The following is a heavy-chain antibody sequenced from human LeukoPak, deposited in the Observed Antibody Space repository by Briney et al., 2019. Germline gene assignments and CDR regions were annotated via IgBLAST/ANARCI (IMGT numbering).Heavy chain of an antibody. CDR3: ARTIYYIDY. CDR1: GGPVSSGSYY. CDR2: IYYSGST. Sequence: SETLSLTCTVSGGPVSSGSYYWSWIRQPPGKGLEWIGYIYYSGSTNYNPSLKSRVTISVDTSKNQFSLKLSSVTAADTAVYYCARTIYYIDYWGQGTLVTVSS. V-gene: IGHV4-61*01. J-gene: IGHJ4*02. D-gene: IGHD2/OR15-2a*01.